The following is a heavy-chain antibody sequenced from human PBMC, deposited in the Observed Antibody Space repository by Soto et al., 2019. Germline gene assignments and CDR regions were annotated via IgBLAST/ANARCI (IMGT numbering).Heavy chain of an antibody. J-gene: IGHJ1*01. Sequence: QVQLVQSGAEVKKPGASVKVSCKASGYTFTSYGISWVRQAPGQGLEWMGWVSAYNGNTNYAQKLQGRVTMTTDTSTSTAYMELRSLRSDDTAVYYCARDLDILTGTHLEYFQHWGQGTLVTVSS. CDR2: VSAYNGNT. V-gene: IGHV1-18*01. CDR3: ARDLDILTGTHLEYFQH. D-gene: IGHD3-9*01. CDR1: GYTFTSYG.